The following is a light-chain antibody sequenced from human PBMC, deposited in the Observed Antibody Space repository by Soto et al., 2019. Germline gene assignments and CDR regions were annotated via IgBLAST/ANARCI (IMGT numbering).Light chain of an antibody. J-gene: IGLJ1*01. CDR1: SSDVGAYNY. V-gene: IGLV2-8*01. CDR2: EVS. CDR3: SSYAGSNNYV. Sequence: QSALTQPPSASGSPGQSVTISCTGTSSDVGAYNYLSWYQQHPGKAPKLMIYEVSKQPSGVPDRFSGSKSGNTASLTVSGLQAEDEADYYCSSYAGSNNYVFGTGTKVTVL.